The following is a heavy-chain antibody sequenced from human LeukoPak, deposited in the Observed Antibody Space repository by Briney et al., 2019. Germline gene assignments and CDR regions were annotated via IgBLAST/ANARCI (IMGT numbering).Heavy chain of an antibody. D-gene: IGHD4-17*01. Sequence: SVKVSCKASGGTFSSYAISWVRQAPGQGLEWMGGIIPIFSTANYAQKFQGRVTITADESTSTAYMELSSLRSEDTAVYYCARDIKNRLRSHTRWGNYYYYYGMDVWGQGTTVTVSS. CDR3: ARDIKNRLRSHTRWGNYYYYYGMDV. V-gene: IGHV1-69*13. J-gene: IGHJ6*02. CDR2: IIPIFSTA. CDR1: GGTFSSYA.